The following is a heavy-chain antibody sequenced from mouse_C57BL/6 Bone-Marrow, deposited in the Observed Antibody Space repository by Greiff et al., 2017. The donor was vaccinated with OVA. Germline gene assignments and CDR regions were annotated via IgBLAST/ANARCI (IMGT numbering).Heavy chain of an antibody. Sequence: QVQLQQSGAELVKPGASVKISCKASGYAFSSYWMNWVKQRPGKGLEWIGQIYTGDGDTNYNGKSKGKATLTADKSSRTAYMQLSSLTSEGSAVYFCERGGMNWFAYWGQGTLVTVSA. CDR2: IYTGDGDT. V-gene: IGHV1-80*01. CDR3: ERGGMNWFAY. CDR1: GYAFSSYW. J-gene: IGHJ3*01.